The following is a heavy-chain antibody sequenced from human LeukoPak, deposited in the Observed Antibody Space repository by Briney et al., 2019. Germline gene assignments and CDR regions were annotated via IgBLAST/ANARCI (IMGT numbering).Heavy chain of an antibody. J-gene: IGHJ5*02. CDR2: ISYSGIT. V-gene: IGHV4-59*01. Sequence: SETLSLTCTVSGASISSYYLSWIRQPPGKGLEWIGCISYSGITNYNPSLKSRLSISADTSKNQFSLILSSVTAADTAVYYCVRDYSTGVRRCWFDIWGQGTLVTVSS. D-gene: IGHD4-11*01. CDR3: VRDYSTGVRRCWFDI. CDR1: GASISSYY.